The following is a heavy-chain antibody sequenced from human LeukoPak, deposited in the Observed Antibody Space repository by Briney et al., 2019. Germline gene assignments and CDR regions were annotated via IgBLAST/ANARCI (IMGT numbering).Heavy chain of an antibody. CDR3: ARVLITMVPGVIISYYYYYMDV. CDR1: GGSFSGYY. V-gene: IGHV4-34*01. D-gene: IGHD3-10*01. J-gene: IGHJ6*03. CDR2: INHSGST. Sequence: SETLSLTCAVYGGSFSGYYWSWIRQPPGKGLEWIGEINHSGSTNYNPSLKSRVTVSVDTSKNQFSLKLSSVTAADAAVYYCARVLITMVPGVIISYYYYYMDVWGKGTTVTISS.